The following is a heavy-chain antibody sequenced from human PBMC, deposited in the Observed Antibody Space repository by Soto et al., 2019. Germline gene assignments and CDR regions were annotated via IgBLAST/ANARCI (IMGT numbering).Heavy chain of an antibody. D-gene: IGHD4-17*01. J-gene: IGHJ4*02. Sequence: SETLSLTCTVSGASISSYYWSLIRQPPGKGLEWIGYIYYSGSTNYNPSLKSRVTISVDTSKNQFSLKLSSVTAADTAVYYCARAYGDYVFDYWGQGTLVTVSS. V-gene: IGHV4-59*01. CDR2: IYYSGST. CDR3: ARAYGDYVFDY. CDR1: GASISSYY.